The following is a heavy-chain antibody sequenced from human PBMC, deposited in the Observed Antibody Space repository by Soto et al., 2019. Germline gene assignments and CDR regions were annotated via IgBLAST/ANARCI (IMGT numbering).Heavy chain of an antibody. Sequence: EVQLLESGGGLVQPGGSLRLSCAASGFTFSSYAMSWVRQAPGKGLEWVSAISGSGGSTYYADSVKGRFTISRDNSNNTLYLQMNSLRAEDTAVYYCAKDRRGYSYGLSPFDYWGQGTLVTVSS. CDR1: GFTFSSYA. CDR2: ISGSGGST. CDR3: AKDRRGYSYGLSPFDY. D-gene: IGHD5-18*01. V-gene: IGHV3-23*01. J-gene: IGHJ4*02.